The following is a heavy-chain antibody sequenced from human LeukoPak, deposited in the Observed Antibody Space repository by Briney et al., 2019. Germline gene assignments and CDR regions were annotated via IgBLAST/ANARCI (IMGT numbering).Heavy chain of an antibody. CDR1: GFTFDDYA. V-gene: IGHV3-30*02. Sequence: GGSLRLSCAASGFTFDDYAMHWVRQAPGKGLEWVAFIRYDGSNKYYADSVKGRFTISRDNSKNTLYLQMNSLRAEDTAVYYCAKDLRAVAGYYYYYYMDVWGKGTTVTISS. J-gene: IGHJ6*03. CDR2: IRYDGSNK. D-gene: IGHD6-19*01. CDR3: AKDLRAVAGYYYYYYMDV.